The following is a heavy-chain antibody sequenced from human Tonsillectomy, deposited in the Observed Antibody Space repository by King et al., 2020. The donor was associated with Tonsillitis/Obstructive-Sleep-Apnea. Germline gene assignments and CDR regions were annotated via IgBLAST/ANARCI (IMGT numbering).Heavy chain of an antibody. CDR3: ATVRYYYDSSGYRY. Sequence: VQLQQWGAGLLKPSETLSLTCAVYGGSFSGYYWSWIRQPPGKGLEWIGEINHSGSTNYNPSLKSRVTISVDTSKNQFSLKLSSVTAADTAVYYCATVRYYYDSSGYRYWGQGTLVTVSS. CDR1: GGSFSGYY. V-gene: IGHV4-34*01. D-gene: IGHD3-22*01. CDR2: INHSGST. J-gene: IGHJ4*02.